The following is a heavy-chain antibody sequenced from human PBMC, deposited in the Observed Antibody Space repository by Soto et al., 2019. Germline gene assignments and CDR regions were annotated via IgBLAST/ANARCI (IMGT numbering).Heavy chain of an antibody. CDR3: ARDVEYSSPGGDY. CDR1: GFTFSSYS. CDR2: ISSSSGYI. V-gene: IGHV3-21*01. Sequence: EVQLVESGGGLVKPGGSLRLSCAASGFTFSSYSMNWVRQAPGKGLEWVSSISSSSGYIYYADSVKGRFTISRDNAKNSLYLQMNSLRAEDTAVYYCARDVEYSSPGGDYWGQGTLVTVSS. J-gene: IGHJ4*02. D-gene: IGHD6-6*01.